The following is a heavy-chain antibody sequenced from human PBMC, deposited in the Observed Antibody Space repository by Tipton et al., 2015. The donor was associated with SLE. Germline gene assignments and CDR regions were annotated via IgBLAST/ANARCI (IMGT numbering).Heavy chain of an antibody. CDR1: GGSIKDYY. Sequence: TLSLTCIVSGGSIKDYYWGWIRQSPGKGLEWIASIYDSGSNYNPSLKNRVTISLDTAKSQFSLRLTPVTAADTAVYYFTGVGSGPGTDYWGQGTLVTVSS. J-gene: IGHJ4*02. CDR2: IYDSGS. D-gene: IGHD6-13*01. V-gene: IGHV4-59*01. CDR3: TGVGSGPGTDY.